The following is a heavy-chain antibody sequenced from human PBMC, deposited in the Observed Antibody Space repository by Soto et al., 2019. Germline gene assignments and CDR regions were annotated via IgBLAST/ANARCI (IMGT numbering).Heavy chain of an antibody. V-gene: IGHV3-23*01. D-gene: IGHD4-4*01. J-gene: IGHJ5*02. CDR1: GFSLSSNI. Sequence: GGSLRLSCAVSGFSLSSNIISWVRQAPGKGLEWVSAIVGSSGDTNYAESVKGRFTISRDSSSNTLYMQMNSLRAEDTAVYYCAKEGPLTTVIDNWFDPWGPGTLVTVSS. CDR2: IVGSSGDT. CDR3: AKEGPLTTVIDNWFDP.